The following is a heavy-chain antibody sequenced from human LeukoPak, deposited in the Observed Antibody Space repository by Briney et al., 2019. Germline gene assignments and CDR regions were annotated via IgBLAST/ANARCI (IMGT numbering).Heavy chain of an antibody. V-gene: IGHV4-4*02. J-gene: IGHJ2*01. D-gene: IGHD4-23*01. CDR3: ARSVVTLYWYFDL. CDR2: TYHSGST. CDR1: GGSISSSNW. Sequence: SETLSLTCAVSGGSISSSNWWSWVRQPPGKGLEWIGETYHSGSTNYNPSLKSRVTISVDKSKNQFSLKLSSVTAADTAVYYCARSVVTLYWYFDLWGRGTLVTVSS.